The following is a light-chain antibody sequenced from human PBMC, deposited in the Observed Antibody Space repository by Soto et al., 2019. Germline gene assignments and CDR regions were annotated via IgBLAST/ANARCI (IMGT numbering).Light chain of an antibody. CDR3: PVWDSNGV. Sequence: SYELTQPPSVSVAPGKTARITCGGNNIGSKSVHWYQQKPGQAPVLVIYYDSDRPSGIPERCSGSNSGNTATLTISRVEAGDEADYYCPVWDSNGVFGTGTKLTVL. J-gene: IGLJ1*01. CDR1: NIGSKS. CDR2: YDS. V-gene: IGLV3-21*04.